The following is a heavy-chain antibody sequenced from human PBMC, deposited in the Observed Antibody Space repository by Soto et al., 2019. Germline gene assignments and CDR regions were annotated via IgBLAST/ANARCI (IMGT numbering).Heavy chain of an antibody. J-gene: IGHJ5*02. V-gene: IGHV1-69*13. D-gene: IGHD2-15*01. Sequence: SVKVSCKASGGTFSSYAISWVRQAPGQGLEWMGGIIPIFGTANYAQKFQGRVTITADESTSTAYMELSSLRSEDTAVYYCARAGYCSGGSCYSAPYWFDPWGQGTLVTVS. CDR1: GGTFSSYA. CDR2: IIPIFGTA. CDR3: ARAGYCSGGSCYSAPYWFDP.